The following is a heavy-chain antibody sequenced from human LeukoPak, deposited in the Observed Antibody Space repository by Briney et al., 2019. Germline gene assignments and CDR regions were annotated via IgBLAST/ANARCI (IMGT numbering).Heavy chain of an antibody. CDR2: ISRNGGST. CDR1: GLTFDSYA. J-gene: IGHJ6*02. CDR3: SRGRHGHVYSPNYYYGLDV. D-gene: IGHD3-16*01. V-gene: IGHV3-64*01. Sequence: QPGGSLRPSRAAPGLTFDSYAFHCVRQAPGKGLEYVSAISRNGGSTFYANSVKGRFTISRDNSKNTLYLQMGSLRAEDTAVYYCSRGRHGHVYSPNYYYGLDVWGQGTTVTVSS.